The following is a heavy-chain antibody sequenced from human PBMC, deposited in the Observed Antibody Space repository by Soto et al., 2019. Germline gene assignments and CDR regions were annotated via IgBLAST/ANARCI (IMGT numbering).Heavy chain of an antibody. J-gene: IGHJ6*02. CDR3: ARDWYSSIAPTSYYNYGMDV. CDR2: ISYDGSNK. D-gene: IGHD6-13*01. CDR1: GFTFSSYA. Sequence: GGSLRLSCAASGFTFSSYAMHWVRQAPGKGLEWVAVISYDGSNKYYADSVKGRFTISRDNSKNTLYLQMNSLRAEDTAVYYCARDWYSSIAPTSYYNYGMDVWCQGTTVTAP. V-gene: IGHV3-30-3*01.